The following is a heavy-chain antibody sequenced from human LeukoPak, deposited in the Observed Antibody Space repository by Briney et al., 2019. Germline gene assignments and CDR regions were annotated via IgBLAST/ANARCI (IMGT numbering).Heavy chain of an antibody. CDR2: ISGSSSSI. V-gene: IGHV3-21*01. Sequence: GGSLRLSCAASGFTFTSYTMNWVRQAPGEGLEWVSSISGSSSSIYYADSVKGRFTISRDNAKNSPYLQMYSLSAEDTAVYYCARHGYGDYYFDYWGQGTLVTVSS. CDR1: GFTFTSYT. D-gene: IGHD4-17*01. J-gene: IGHJ4*02. CDR3: ARHGYGDYYFDY.